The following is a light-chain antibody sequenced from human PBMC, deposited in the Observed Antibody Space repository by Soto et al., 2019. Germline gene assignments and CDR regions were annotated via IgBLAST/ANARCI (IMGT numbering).Light chain of an antibody. V-gene: IGKV3-11*01. CDR3: QQRSNWPPIT. J-gene: IGKJ5*01. Sequence: EIVLTQAPATLSLSPWERATLSCRASQSVSRYLAWYQQKPGQAPRLLIYDASNRATGIPARFSGSGSGTGFTLTISSLEPEDFAVYYCQQRSNWPPITFGQGTRMEIK. CDR2: DAS. CDR1: QSVSRY.